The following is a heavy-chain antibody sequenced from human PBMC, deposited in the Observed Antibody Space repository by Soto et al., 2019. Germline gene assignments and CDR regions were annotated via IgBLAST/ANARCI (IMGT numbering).Heavy chain of an antibody. J-gene: IGHJ4*02. V-gene: IGHV2-5*02. CDR1: GFSLSTSGVG. CDR3: VHRLAATGLFDY. Sequence: QITLKESGPTLVKPTQTLTLTCTFSGFSLSTSGVGVGWIRQPPGKALEWLALIYWDDDKRYSPSLKSSLTITKDTSKNQVVLTMTNMDPVDTATYYCVHRLAATGLFDYWGQGTLVTVSS. CDR2: IYWDDDK. D-gene: IGHD6-13*01.